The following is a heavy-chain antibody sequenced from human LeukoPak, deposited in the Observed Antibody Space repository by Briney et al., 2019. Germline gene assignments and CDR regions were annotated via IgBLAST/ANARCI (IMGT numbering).Heavy chain of an antibody. V-gene: IGHV3-23*01. CDR1: GLTVSSYA. J-gene: IGHJ4*02. CDR2: IIGSAVNT. Sequence: GGSLRLSCGASGLTVSSYAMSWVRQAPGKGLEWVSTIIGSAVNTYYADSVKGRFTISRDDSKNTAYLQMNSLRAEDTAVYSCAKYTSGTSYRGLDQWGQGTLVTVSS. CDR3: AKYTSGTSYRGLDQ. D-gene: IGHD3-10*01.